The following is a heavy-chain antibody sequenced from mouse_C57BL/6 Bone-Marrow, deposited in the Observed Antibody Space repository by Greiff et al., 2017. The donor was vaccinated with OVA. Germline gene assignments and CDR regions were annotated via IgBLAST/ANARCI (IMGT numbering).Heavy chain of an antibody. CDR2: IDPSDSYT. CDR1: GYTFTSYW. J-gene: IGHJ4*01. V-gene: IGHV1-50*01. Sequence: QVQLQQPGAELVKPGASVKLSCKASGYTFTSYWMQWVKQRPGQGLEWIGEIDPSDSYTNYNQKFKGKATLTVDTSSSTAYMQLSSLTSEDSAVDDWARAGSIYYARDYWGQGTSVTVSS. D-gene: IGHD2-10*02. CDR3: ARAGSIYYARDY.